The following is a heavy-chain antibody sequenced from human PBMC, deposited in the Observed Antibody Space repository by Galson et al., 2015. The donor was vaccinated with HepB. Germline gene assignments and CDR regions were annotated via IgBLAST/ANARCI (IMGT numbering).Heavy chain of an antibody. CDR1: GYTFTNYA. CDR3: ARESVQDNWNAGFDY. J-gene: IGHJ4*02. V-gene: IGHV1-3*01. D-gene: IGHD1-20*01. CDR2: INAGNGNT. Sequence: SVKASCKASGYTFTNYAIHWVRQAPGQRLEWMGWINAGNGNTKYSQNFQGRITITRDTSASTAYMELSSLRSEDTAVYYCARESVQDNWNAGFDYWGQGTLVTVSS.